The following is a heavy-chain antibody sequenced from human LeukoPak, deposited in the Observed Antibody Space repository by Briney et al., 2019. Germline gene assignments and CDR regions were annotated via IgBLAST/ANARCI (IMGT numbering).Heavy chain of an antibody. CDR1: KFTSSSYW. CDR3: ARGTYYYEF. CDR2: MNQLGNEK. D-gene: IGHD3-16*01. Sequence: PGGSLRLSCAASKFTSSSYWTSSVPQAPGKGLEWVAYMNQLGNEKNYLDSVKGRFTISRDNAKNSLYLQMNSLRAEDTAVYYCARGTYYYEFWGQGTLVTVSS. V-gene: IGHV3-7*04. J-gene: IGHJ4*02.